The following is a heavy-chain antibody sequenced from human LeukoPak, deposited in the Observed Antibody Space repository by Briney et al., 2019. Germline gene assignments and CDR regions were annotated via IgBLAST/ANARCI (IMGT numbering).Heavy chain of an antibody. D-gene: IGHD1-1*01. CDR2: IYHSGST. Sequence: SGTLSLTCAVSSGSISSSNWWSWVRQPPGKGLEWIGEIYHSGSTNYNPSLKSRVTISVDKSKNQFSLKLSSVTAADTAVYYCARVDWNDTAGAFDIWGQGTMVTVSS. CDR3: ARVDWNDTAGAFDI. CDR1: SGSISSSNW. J-gene: IGHJ3*02. V-gene: IGHV4-4*02.